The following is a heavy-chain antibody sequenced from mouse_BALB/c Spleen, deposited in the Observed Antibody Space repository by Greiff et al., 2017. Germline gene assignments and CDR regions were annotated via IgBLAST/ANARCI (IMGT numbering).Heavy chain of an antibody. CDR1: GFTFSSYA. D-gene: IGHD2-10*02. Sequence: DVMLVESGGGLVKPGGSLKLSCAASGFTFSSYAMSWVRQTPEKRLEWVASISSGGSTYYPDSVKGRFTISRDNARNILYLQMSSLRSEDTAMYYCARGKEYGNFYAMDYWGQGTSVTVSS. J-gene: IGHJ4*01. CDR3: ARGKEYGNFYAMDY. V-gene: IGHV5-6-5*01. CDR2: ISSGGST.